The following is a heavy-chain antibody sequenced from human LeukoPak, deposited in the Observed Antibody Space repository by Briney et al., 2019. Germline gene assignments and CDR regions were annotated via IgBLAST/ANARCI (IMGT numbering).Heavy chain of an antibody. CDR3: ANRLGYCSGGSCPQGDY. Sequence: ASVKVSCKASGYTFTGYYMHWVRQAPGQGLEWMGWINPNSGGTTYAQKFQGRVTMTRDTSISTAYMELSRLRSDDTAVYYCANRLGYCSGGSCPQGDYWGQGTLVTVSS. V-gene: IGHV1-2*02. J-gene: IGHJ4*02. CDR2: INPNSGGT. D-gene: IGHD2-15*01. CDR1: GYTFTGYY.